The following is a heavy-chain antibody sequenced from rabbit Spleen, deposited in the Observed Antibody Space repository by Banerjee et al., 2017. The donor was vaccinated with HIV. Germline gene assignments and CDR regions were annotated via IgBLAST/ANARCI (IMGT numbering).Heavy chain of an antibody. CDR1: GFSFSNKAV. Sequence: QEQLVESGGGLVQPEGSLTLTCKASGFSFSNKAVMCWVRQAPGKGLEWIACINTVTGKSVYASWAQGRFIMSRTSSTTVTLQMTSLTAADTATYFCARDLVAVIGWNFNLWGPGTLVTVS. J-gene: IGHJ4*01. V-gene: IGHV1S45*01. D-gene: IGHD1-1*01. CDR3: ARDLVAVIGWNFNL. CDR2: INTVTGKS.